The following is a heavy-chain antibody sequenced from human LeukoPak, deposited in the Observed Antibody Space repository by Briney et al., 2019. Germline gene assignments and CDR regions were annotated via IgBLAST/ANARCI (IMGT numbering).Heavy chain of an antibody. V-gene: IGHV1-69*13. CDR1: GYTFTSYA. CDR2: IIPIFGTA. D-gene: IGHD3-3*01. CDR3: ARGPHYDFWSGYLGAIGYYFDY. J-gene: IGHJ4*02. Sequence: ASVKVSCKASGYTFTSYAISWVRQAPGQGLEWMGGIIPIFGTANYAQKLQGRVTITADESTSTAYLELSSLRSEDTAVYYCARGPHYDFWSGYLGAIGYYFDYWGQGTLVTVSS.